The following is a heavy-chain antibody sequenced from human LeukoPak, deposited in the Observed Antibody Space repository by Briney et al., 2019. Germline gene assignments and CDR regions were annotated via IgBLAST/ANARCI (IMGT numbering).Heavy chain of an antibody. V-gene: IGHV3-48*02. CDR3: ARDDSSGYSKYYFDY. CDR2: ISSSGSSI. J-gene: IGHJ4*02. D-gene: IGHD3-22*01. CDR1: GFTFRNYN. Sequence: GESLRLSCAASGFTFRNYNMNWVRQAPGKGLEWVSYISSSGSSIYYADSVKGRFTISRDNAKNSLYLQMNSLRDEDTAVYFCARDDSSGYSKYYFDYWGQGTLVTVSS.